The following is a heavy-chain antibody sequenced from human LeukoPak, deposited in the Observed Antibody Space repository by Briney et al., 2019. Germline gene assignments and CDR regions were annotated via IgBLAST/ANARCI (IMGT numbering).Heavy chain of an antibody. CDR3: ARDRSPNYDNLTGYYSSFDY. Sequence: PGGSLRLSCAAYGFSFSSYWMSWGRQAPGKGLEWVANIKQDGSEKYYVDSVKGRFTISRDNAKNSLYLQMNSLRAEDTAVYYCARDRSPNYDNLTGYYSSFDYWGQGTLVTVSS. J-gene: IGHJ4*02. D-gene: IGHD3-9*01. CDR2: IKQDGSEK. CDR1: GFSFSSYW. V-gene: IGHV3-7*03.